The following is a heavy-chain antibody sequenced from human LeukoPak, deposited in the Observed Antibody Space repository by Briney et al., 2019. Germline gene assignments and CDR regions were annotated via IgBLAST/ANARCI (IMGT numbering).Heavy chain of an antibody. CDR1: GFTFSTYG. Sequence: GGSLRLSCAASGFTFSTYGMHWVRQAPGKGLDWVAVISYDGNTKYYADSVKGRFTISRDNAKNSLYLRMNSLRDEDTALYYCARGGGSIRHSYYYYVDVWGKGPSVTVSS. CDR3: ARGGGSIRHSYYYYVDV. D-gene: IGHD2-15*01. J-gene: IGHJ6*03. CDR2: ISYDGNTK. V-gene: IGHV3-30*03.